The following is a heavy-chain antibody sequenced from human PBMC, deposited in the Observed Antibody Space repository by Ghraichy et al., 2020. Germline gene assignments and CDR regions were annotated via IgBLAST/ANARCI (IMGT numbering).Heavy chain of an antibody. V-gene: IGHV1-18*01. Sequence: ASVKVSCKTLGYTFERYAITWVRQAPGQGLEWMGWINVYNGKTNTAQKFQGRFSMAAESTTETVHMSLWDLEPGDSAIYFCARLPPDSSQADYIYHFVYMDTWGNGTSVTVS. D-gene: IGHD4-11*01. CDR2: INVYNGKT. CDR1: GYTFERYA. CDR3: ARLPPDSSQADYIYHFVYMDT. J-gene: IGHJ6*03.